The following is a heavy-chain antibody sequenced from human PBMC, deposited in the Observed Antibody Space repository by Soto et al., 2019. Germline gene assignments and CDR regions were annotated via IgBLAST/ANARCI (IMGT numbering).Heavy chain of an antibody. J-gene: IGHJ6*03. V-gene: IGHV4-59*08. Sequence: SETLSLTCTVSGGSISSYYWSWIRQPPGKGLEWIGYIYYSGSTNYNPSLKSRVTISVDTSKNQFSLKLSSVTAADTAVYYCARQGYSGYDWGALYYSYMDVWGKGTTVTVSS. CDR2: IYYSGST. CDR1: GGSISSYY. D-gene: IGHD5-12*01. CDR3: ARQGYSGYDWGALYYSYMDV.